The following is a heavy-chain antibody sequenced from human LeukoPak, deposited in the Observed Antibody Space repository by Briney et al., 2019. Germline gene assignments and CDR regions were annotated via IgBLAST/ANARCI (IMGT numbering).Heavy chain of an antibody. J-gene: IGHJ4*02. V-gene: IGHV4-34*01. CDR1: GGSFSGYY. D-gene: IGHD3-22*01. CDR2: INHSGST. Sequence: SETLPLTCAVYGGSFSGYYWSWIRQPPGKGLEWIGEINHSGSTNYNPSLKSRVTISVDTSKNQFSLKLSSVTAADTAVYYCARESHYYDSSGYSPFLYYWGQGTLVTVSS. CDR3: ARESHYYDSSGYSPFLYY.